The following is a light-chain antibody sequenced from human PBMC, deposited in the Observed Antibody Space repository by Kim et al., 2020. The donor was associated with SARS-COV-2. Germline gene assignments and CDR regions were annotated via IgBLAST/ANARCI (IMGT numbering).Light chain of an antibody. V-gene: IGKV1-9*01. Sequence: ASVGDRVTIPCRASQGISSYLAWYQQKPGKAPKLLIYAASTLQSGVPSRFSGSGSGTDFTLTISSLQPEDFATYYCQQLNSYPHTFGGGTKVDIK. CDR2: AAS. CDR3: QQLNSYPHT. CDR1: QGISSY. J-gene: IGKJ4*01.